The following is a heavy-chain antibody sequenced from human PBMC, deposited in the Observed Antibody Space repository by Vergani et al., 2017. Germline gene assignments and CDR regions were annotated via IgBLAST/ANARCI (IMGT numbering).Heavy chain of an antibody. D-gene: IGHD3-22*01. V-gene: IGHV4-61*10. J-gene: IGHJ4*02. CDR1: GGSVSSGSYY. Sequence: QVQLQESGPGLVKPSETLSLTCTVSGGSVSSGSYYWSWIRQPAGKGLEWIGYIYYSGITNYNPSLKSRVPISVDTSKNQFSRKLSSVTSADTAVYYCGRGGITMIVVVWGQGTLVTVSS. CDR2: IYYSGIT. CDR3: GRGGITMIVVV.